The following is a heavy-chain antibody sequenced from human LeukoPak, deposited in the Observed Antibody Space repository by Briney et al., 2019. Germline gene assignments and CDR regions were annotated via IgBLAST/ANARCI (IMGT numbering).Heavy chain of an antibody. J-gene: IGHJ4*02. CDR1: GFTFSSYG. Sequence: GGSLRPSCEASGFTFSSYGMHWFGQPPGKGREGVAVISHEGTNQYYADSVKGRFTISRDNSKNTLYVQMNSLRAEDTAVYYCAKDVDPFGSGSYVEGFDYWGQGTLVTVSS. CDR3: AKDVDPFGSGSYVEGFDY. D-gene: IGHD3-10*01. CDR2: ISHEGTNQ. V-gene: IGHV3-30*18.